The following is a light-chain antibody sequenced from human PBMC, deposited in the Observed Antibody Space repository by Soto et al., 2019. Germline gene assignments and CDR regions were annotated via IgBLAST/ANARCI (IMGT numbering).Light chain of an antibody. CDR2: VVS. CDR1: STDFVGYNR. Sequence: QSALTQPPSVSGSPGQSVTISCTGTSTDFVGYNRVSWYQQPPGTAPKLMIYVVSKRPSGVPDRFSGSKSGNTASLTISGLQAADEADYYCSLYTSENAYVFGTGTKV. V-gene: IGLV2-18*01. CDR3: SLYTSENAYV. J-gene: IGLJ1*01.